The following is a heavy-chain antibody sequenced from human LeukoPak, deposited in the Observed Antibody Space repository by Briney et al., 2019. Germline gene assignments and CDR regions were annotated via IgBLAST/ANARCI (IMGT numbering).Heavy chain of an antibody. CDR1: GFTFSSYG. J-gene: IGHJ5*02. CDR3: AKDYDSMYNWFDP. Sequence: GGSLRLSCAASGFTFSSYGMHWVRQAPGKGLEWVAFIRYDGSNKYYADSVKGRFTISRDNSKNTLYLQMNSLRAEDTAVYYCAKDYDSMYNWFDPWGQGTLVTVSS. V-gene: IGHV3-30*02. D-gene: IGHD3-22*01. CDR2: IRYDGSNK.